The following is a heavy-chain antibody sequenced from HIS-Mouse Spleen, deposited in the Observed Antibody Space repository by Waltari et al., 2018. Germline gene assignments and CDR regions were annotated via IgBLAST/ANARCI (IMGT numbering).Heavy chain of an antibody. CDR2: INHTGST. J-gene: IGHJ4*02. CDR1: GGSFSGYY. D-gene: IGHD6-13*01. CDR3: ARGRVRSIAAAGYDY. Sequence: QVQLQQWGAGLLKPSETLSLTCAVYGGSFSGYYWSWIRQPPGKGLEWIGEINHTGSTNYNPSLKSRVTISVDTSKNQFSLKLSSVTAADTAVYYCARGRVRSIAAAGYDYWGQGTLVTVSS. V-gene: IGHV4-34*01.